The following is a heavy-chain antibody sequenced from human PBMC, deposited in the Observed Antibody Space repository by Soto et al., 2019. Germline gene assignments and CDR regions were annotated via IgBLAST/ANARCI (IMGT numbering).Heavy chain of an antibody. D-gene: IGHD6-6*01. CDR1: GFTFSSYS. CDR2: ISSSSSYI. Sequence: GGSLRLSCAASGFTFSSYSMNWVRQAPGKGLEWVSSISSSSSYIYYADSVKGRFTISRDNAKNSLYLQMNRLRAEDTAVYYCAVSRSMAARPAYYYYYGMDVWGQGTKVTVSS. J-gene: IGHJ6*02. V-gene: IGHV3-21*01. CDR3: AVSRSMAARPAYYYYYGMDV.